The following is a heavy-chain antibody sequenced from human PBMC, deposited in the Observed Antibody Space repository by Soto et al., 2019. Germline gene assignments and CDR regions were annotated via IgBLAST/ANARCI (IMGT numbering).Heavy chain of an antibody. V-gene: IGHV4-31*03. CDR3: ARRVDIVATDYYYYMDV. Sequence: SETLSLTCTVSGGSISSGGYYWSWIRQHPGKGLEWIGYIYYSGSTYYNPSLKSRVTISVDTSKNQFSLKLSSVTAADTAVYYCARRVDIVATDYYYYMDVWGKGTTVTVSS. D-gene: IGHD5-12*01. CDR2: IYYSGST. J-gene: IGHJ6*03. CDR1: GGSISSGGYY.